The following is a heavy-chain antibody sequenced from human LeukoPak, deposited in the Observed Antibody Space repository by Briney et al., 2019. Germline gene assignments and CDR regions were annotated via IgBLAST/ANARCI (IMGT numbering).Heavy chain of an antibody. CDR2: ISHSGST. J-gene: IGHJ4*02. CDR3: ARGYNYACDY. D-gene: IGHD5-18*01. V-gene: IGHV4-34*01. CDR1: GGSFSGYY. Sequence: SETLSLTCAVYGGSFSGYYWSWIRQPPGKGLEWIGEISHSGSTNYNPSLKSRVTISVVTPMNHFSLKLTSVTAADTAVYYCARGYNYACDYWGQGTLVTVSS.